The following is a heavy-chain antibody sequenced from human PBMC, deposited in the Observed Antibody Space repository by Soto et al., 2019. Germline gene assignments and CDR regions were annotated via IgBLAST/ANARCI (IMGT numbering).Heavy chain of an antibody. D-gene: IGHD3-3*01. J-gene: IGHJ6*02. Sequence: ASVKVSCKASGYTFTSYGISWVRQAPGQGLEWMGWISAYNGNTNYAQKLQGRVTMTPDTSTSTAYMELRSLRSDDTAVYYCARDRKGGYDFWSGYYPSYYYGMDVWGQGTTVTVSS. CDR2: ISAYNGNT. V-gene: IGHV1-18*04. CDR1: GYTFTSYG. CDR3: ARDRKGGYDFWSGYYPSYYYGMDV.